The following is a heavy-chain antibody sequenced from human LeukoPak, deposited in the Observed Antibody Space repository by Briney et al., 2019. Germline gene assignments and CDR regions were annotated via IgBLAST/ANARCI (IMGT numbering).Heavy chain of an antibody. J-gene: IGHJ4*02. CDR3: ARGRGYCSGGSCYSFWVYFDY. CDR1: GGSFSGYY. D-gene: IGHD2-15*01. CDR2: INHSGST. Sequence: SETLSLTCAVYGGSFSGYYWSWIRQPPGKGLEWIGEINHSGSTNCNPSLKSRVTISVDTSKNQFSLKLSSVTAADTAVYYCARGRGYCSGGSCYSFWVYFDYWGQGTLVTVSS. V-gene: IGHV4-34*01.